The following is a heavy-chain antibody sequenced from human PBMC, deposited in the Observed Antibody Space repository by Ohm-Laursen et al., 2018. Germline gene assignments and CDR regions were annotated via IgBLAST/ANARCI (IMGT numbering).Heavy chain of an antibody. D-gene: IGHD2-15*01. J-gene: IGHJ3*02. CDR3: AREYSDDGGYRYDAFDI. Sequence: GTLSLTCALYSGSFGPYYWSWIRQPPGKGLEWIGEINHRGNTNYSPSLKSRVTMSVDTSRNHFSLELTSVTAADTAVYYCAREYSDDGGYRYDAFDIWGQGTLVTVSS. CDR2: INHRGNT. CDR1: SGSFGPYY. V-gene: IGHV4-34*01.